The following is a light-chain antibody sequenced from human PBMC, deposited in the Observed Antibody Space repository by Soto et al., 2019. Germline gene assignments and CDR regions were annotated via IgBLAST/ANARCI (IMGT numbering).Light chain of an antibody. CDR1: SSDVGGYNY. CDR3: SSYTMTDTVV. CDR2: EVN. J-gene: IGLJ1*01. V-gene: IGLV2-14*01. Sequence: QSVLTQPASVSGSPGQSITISCTGTSSDVGGYNYVSWSQQHAGKAPKLIIYEVNNRPSGVSNRFSGSKSGNTASLTISGLQAEDEADYYCSSYTMTDTVVFGSRT.